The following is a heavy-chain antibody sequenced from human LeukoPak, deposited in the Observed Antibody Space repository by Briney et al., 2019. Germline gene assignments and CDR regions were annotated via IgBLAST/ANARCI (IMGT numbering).Heavy chain of an antibody. CDR1: GYTFTGYY. CDR2: INPNSGGT. CDR3: AREFLDYYDSPFDY. J-gene: IGHJ4*02. D-gene: IGHD3-22*01. Sequence: ASVKVSCKASGYTFTGYYMHWVRQAPGQGLEWMGWINPNSGGTNYARKFQGRVTMTRDTSISTAYMELSRLRSDDTAVYYCAREFLDYYDSPFDYWGQGTLVTVSS. V-gene: IGHV1-2*02.